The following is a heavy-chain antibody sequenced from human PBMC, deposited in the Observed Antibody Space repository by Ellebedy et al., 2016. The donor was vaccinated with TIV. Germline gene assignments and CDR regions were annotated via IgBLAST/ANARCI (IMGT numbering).Heavy chain of an antibody. D-gene: IGHD3-16*01. CDR2: ISSSSSYI. CDR3: ARDLGPWRDYYSYGMGV. CDR1: GFTFSSYS. J-gene: IGHJ6*02. Sequence: GESLKISCAASGFTFSSYSMNWVRQAPGKGLEWVSSISSSSSYIYYADSVKGRFTISRDNAKNSLYLQMNSLRAEDTAVYYCARDLGPWRDYYSYGMGVWGQGTTVTVSS. V-gene: IGHV3-21*01.